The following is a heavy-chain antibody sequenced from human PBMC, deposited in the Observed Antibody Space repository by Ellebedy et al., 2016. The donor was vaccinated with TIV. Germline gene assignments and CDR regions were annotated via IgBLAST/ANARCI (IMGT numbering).Heavy chain of an antibody. CDR3: ATDGSYGDYVAPQHAFAI. D-gene: IGHD4-17*01. J-gene: IGHJ3*02. Sequence: GGSLRLSCAASGFTFSSYWMTWVRQAPGKGLEWVANINQEGSEKYYVDSVKGRFTISRDNAKNSLYLQMNSLRAEDTAVFYCATDGSYGDYVAPQHAFAIWGQGTMVTVSS. V-gene: IGHV3-7*01. CDR2: INQEGSEK. CDR1: GFTFSSYW.